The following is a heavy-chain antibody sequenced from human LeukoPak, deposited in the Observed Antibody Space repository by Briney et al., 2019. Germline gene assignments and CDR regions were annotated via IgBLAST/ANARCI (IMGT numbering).Heavy chain of an antibody. CDR1: GYSFTSYG. Sequence: ASVKVSCKPSGYSFTSYGISWVRQAPGQGLEWVEWINPYNGKTNYAQKLQGRVTLTTDTSPSTAYMELRSLRFGDTGVYYCARDPSGNPYFFDFWGQGTLVTVFS. D-gene: IGHD3-3*01. J-gene: IGHJ4*02. CDR2: INPYNGKT. V-gene: IGHV1-18*01. CDR3: ARDPSGNPYFFDF.